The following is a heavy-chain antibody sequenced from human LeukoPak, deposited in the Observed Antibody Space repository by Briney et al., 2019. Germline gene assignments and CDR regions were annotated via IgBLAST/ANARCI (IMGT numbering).Heavy chain of an antibody. D-gene: IGHD1-1*01. CDR1: DDSITMYY. J-gene: IGHJ6*03. Sequence: SETLPLTCSVSDDSITMYYWTWIRQPPGKGLEWIGYVDHTGSTNFNPSLNGRVSISRDTSKNLFSLRLRSVTAADTAVYFCARGRVSSSTWYSTYYYYFYMDVWGKGTTVTVSS. V-gene: IGHV4-59*01. CDR3: ARGRVSSSTWYSTYYYYFYMDV. CDR2: VDHTGST.